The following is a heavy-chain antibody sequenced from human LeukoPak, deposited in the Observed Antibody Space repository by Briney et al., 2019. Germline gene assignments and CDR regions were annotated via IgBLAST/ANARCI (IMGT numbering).Heavy chain of an antibody. V-gene: IGHV4-31*03. D-gene: IGHD6-19*01. CDR2: IYYSGST. CDR1: GSSINSGDYY. Sequence: SQTLSLTCTVSGSSINSGDYYWSWIRQLPGKGLEWIGYIYYSGSTYYPPSLRSRVTISVDTSKNQFSLRLSSVTAADTAVYYCATLNTSGWYFDYWGRGTLVTVSS. CDR3: ATLNTSGWYFDY. J-gene: IGHJ4*02.